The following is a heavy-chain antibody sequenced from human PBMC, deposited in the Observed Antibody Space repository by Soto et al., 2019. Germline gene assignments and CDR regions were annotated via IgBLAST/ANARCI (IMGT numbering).Heavy chain of an antibody. V-gene: IGHV3-30*03. D-gene: IGHD4-4*01. J-gene: IGHJ5*02. Sequence: QVQLVESGGGVVQPGRSLRLSCAASGFTFSSYGMHWVRQAPGKGLEWVAVISYDGSNKYYSDSVKGRFTISRDNSKNPLYLQMNSMSAEDTAVYYCATSPPVTMDWFDPWGQGTLVTVSS. CDR2: ISYDGSNK. CDR3: ATSPPVTMDWFDP. CDR1: GFTFSSYG.